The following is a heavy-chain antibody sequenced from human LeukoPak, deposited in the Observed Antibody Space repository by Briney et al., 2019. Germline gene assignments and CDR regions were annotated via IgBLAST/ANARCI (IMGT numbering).Heavy chain of an antibody. CDR2: IIPIFGTA. D-gene: IGHD1-14*01. Sequence: EASVKVSCKASGGTFSSYAISWVRQAPGQGLEWMGGIIPIFGTANYAQKFQGRVTITADESTSTAYMELSSLRSEDTAVYYCATHPRDHRLYYFDYWGQGTLVTVSS. V-gene: IGHV1-69*13. J-gene: IGHJ4*02. CDR1: GGTFSSYA. CDR3: ATHPRDHRLYYFDY.